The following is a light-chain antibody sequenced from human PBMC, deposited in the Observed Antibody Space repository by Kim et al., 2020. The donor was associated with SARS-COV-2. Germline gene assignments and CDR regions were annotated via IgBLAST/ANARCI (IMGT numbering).Light chain of an antibody. Sequence: PSGTLPCQGTTSGFGGLKSVFWHQKHPGQPPKLMFYDVRKGTPGAPGRLLGSQFGQHALLTISGLQAEDEADYYCCSYAGSYRVFGGGTQLTVL. CDR3: CSYAGSYRV. J-gene: IGLJ3*02. CDR2: DVR. V-gene: IGLV2-11*01. CDR1: TSGFGGLKS.